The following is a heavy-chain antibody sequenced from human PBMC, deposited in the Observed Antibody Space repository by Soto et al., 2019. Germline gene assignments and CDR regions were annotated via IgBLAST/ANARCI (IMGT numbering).Heavy chain of an antibody. CDR1: GLCISSGYY. CDR3: ARDWYRDGYNRGYFDY. CDR2: MYKSGTT. Sequence: EPLSLTGAEAGLCISSGYYLVWIRQPPVKGLEWIGSMYKSGTTYYNPSLKSRVILSVDTSKNQFSLKLSSVTAADTALYYCARDWYRDGYNRGYFDYWGQGALVTVSS. V-gene: IGHV4-38-2*02. J-gene: IGHJ4*02. D-gene: IGHD1-1*01.